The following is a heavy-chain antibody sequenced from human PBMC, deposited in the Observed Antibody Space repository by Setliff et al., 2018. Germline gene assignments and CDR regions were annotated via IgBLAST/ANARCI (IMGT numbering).Heavy chain of an antibody. Sequence: ASVKVSCKASGYPFTSYAMHWVRQAPGQRLEWMGWINAGNGNTKYSQKFQGRVTITRDTSASTAYMELSSLRPEDTAVYYCARKRLGWEQLYAFDIWGQGTMVTVSS. J-gene: IGHJ3*02. CDR2: INAGNGNT. CDR3: ARKRLGWEQLYAFDI. CDR1: GYPFTSYA. D-gene: IGHD1-26*01. V-gene: IGHV1-3*01.